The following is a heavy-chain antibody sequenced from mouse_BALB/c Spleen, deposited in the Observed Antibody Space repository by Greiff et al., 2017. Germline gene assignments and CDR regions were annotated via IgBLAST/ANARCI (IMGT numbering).Heavy chain of an antibody. Sequence: VQLKQSGPELVKPGASVKIPCKASGYTFTDYNMDWVKQSHGKSLEWIGDINPNNGGTIYNQKFKGKATLTVDKSSSTAYMELRSLTSEDTAVYYCAKKYGNYVPWFAYWGQGTLVTVSA. CDR3: AKKYGNYVPWFAY. CDR1: GYTFTDYN. J-gene: IGHJ3*01. D-gene: IGHD2-10*02. V-gene: IGHV1-18*01. CDR2: INPNNGGT.